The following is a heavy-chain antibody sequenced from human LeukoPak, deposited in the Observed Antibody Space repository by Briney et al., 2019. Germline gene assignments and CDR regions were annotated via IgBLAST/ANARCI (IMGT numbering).Heavy chain of an antibody. CDR3: AREGLEWLLSYFDY. CDR2: INHSGST. Sequence: SETLSLTCAVYGGSFSGYYWSWIRQPPGKGLEWIGEINHSGSTNYNPSLKSRVTISVDTSKNQFSLKLSSVTAAATAVYYCAREGLEWLLSYFDYWGQGTLVTVSS. V-gene: IGHV4-34*01. CDR1: GGSFSGYY. D-gene: IGHD3-3*01. J-gene: IGHJ4*02.